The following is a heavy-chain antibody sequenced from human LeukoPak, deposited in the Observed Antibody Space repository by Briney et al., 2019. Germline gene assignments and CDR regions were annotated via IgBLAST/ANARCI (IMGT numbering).Heavy chain of an antibody. CDR2: IYHSGST. J-gene: IGHJ5*02. D-gene: IGHD3-16*01. V-gene: IGHV4-30-2*01. CDR3: ARVTEDWFDP. Sequence: SQTLSLTCAASGGSISSGGYSWSWIRQPPGKGLEWIGYIYHSGSTYYNPSLKSRVTISVDTSKNQFSLKLSSVTAADTAVYYCARVTEDWFDPWGQGTLVTVSS. CDR1: GGSISSGGYS.